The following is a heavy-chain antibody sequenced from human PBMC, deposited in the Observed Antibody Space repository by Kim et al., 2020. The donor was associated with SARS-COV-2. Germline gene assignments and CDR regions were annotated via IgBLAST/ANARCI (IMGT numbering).Heavy chain of an antibody. CDR3: AKDHGYSSRQYYYYGMDV. CDR2: ISYDGSNK. Sequence: GGSLRLSCAASGFTFSSYGMHWVRQAPGKGLEWVAVISYDGSNKYYADSVKGRFTISRDNSKNTLYLQMNSLRAEDTAVYYCAKDHGYSSRQYYYYGMDVWGQGTTVTVSS. D-gene: IGHD6-13*01. V-gene: IGHV3-30*18. J-gene: IGHJ6*02. CDR1: GFTFSSYG.